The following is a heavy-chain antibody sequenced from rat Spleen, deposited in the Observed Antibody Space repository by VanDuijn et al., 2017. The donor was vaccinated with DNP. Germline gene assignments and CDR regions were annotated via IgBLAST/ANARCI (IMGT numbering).Heavy chain of an antibody. CDR2: IAYDGGMT. Sequence: EVQLVESGGGLVQPGRSLKLSCAASGFTFSDYYMAWVRQAPMKGLEWVAYIAYDGGMTYYGDSVKGRFTISRDNAKSTLYLQMDSLRSEETATYYCARGPFDTTDNWFAYWGQGTLVTVSS. CDR1: GFTFSDYY. D-gene: IGHD1-6*01. J-gene: IGHJ3*01. V-gene: IGHV5-20*01. CDR3: ARGPFDTTDNWFAY.